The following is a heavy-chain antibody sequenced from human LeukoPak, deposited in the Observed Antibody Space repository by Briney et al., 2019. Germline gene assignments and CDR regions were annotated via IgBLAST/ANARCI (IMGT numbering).Heavy chain of an antibody. J-gene: IGHJ4*02. Sequence: QPGRSLRLSCAASGFTFSSYGMHWVRQAPGKGLEWVAVISYDATNKYYADSVKGRFTISRDNSKNTLYLQMNSLKTDDTAVYYCANYGDYQYFDYWGQGTPVTVSS. CDR1: GFTFSSYG. V-gene: IGHV3-30*18. CDR3: ANYGDYQYFDY. CDR2: ISYDATNK. D-gene: IGHD4-17*01.